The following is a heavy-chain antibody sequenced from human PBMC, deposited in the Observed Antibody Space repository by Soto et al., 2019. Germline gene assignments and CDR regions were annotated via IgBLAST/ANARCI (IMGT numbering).Heavy chain of an antibody. Sequence: EVQLLESGGGLVQPGGSLRLSCAASGFTFSSYAMSWVRQAPGKGLEWVSAISGSGGSTYYADSVKGQFTISRDNSKNTLYLQMNSLRAEDTAVYYCNKPAHSSSTSCYGVRYYYYMDVWGKGTTVTVSS. CDR1: GFTFSSYA. D-gene: IGHD2-2*01. J-gene: IGHJ6*03. V-gene: IGHV3-23*01. CDR2: ISGSGGST. CDR3: NKPAHSSSTSCYGVRYYYYMDV.